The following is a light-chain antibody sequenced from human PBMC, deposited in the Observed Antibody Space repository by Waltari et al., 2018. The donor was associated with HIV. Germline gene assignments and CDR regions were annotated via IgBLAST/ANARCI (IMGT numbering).Light chain of an antibody. V-gene: IGKV1-6*02. J-gene: IGKJ2*01. Sequence: AIQMTQSPSSLSASIGDRVTITCRASQGIRNDLAWYQQQPGKAPKILFSGASSLQTGVPSRFSGSGSDTDFTLTIDNLQPEDFATYYCLQDYNYPRTFGQGTKVEIK. CDR1: QGIRND. CDR3: LQDYNYPRT. CDR2: GAS.